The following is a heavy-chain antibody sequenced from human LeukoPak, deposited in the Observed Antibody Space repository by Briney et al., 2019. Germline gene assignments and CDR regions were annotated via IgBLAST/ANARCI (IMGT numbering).Heavy chain of an antibody. CDR1: GGSFSGYY. D-gene: IGHD1-26*01. Sequence: SETLSLTCAVYGGSFSGYYWSWIRQPPGKGLEWIGEINHSGSTNYNPSLKSRVTISVDTSKNQFSLKLSSVTAADTAVYYCARGLPGQVGATHYWGQGTLVTVSS. V-gene: IGHV4-34*01. CDR3: ARGLPGQVGATHY. J-gene: IGHJ4*02. CDR2: INHSGST.